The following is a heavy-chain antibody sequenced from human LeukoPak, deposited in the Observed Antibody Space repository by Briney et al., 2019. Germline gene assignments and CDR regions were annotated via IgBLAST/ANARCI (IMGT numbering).Heavy chain of an antibody. CDR1: GFTFSSYA. J-gene: IGHJ4*02. V-gene: IGHV3-23*01. D-gene: IGHD3-22*01. CDR2: IGGSGGST. Sequence: GGSLRLSCAASGFTFSSYAMSWVRQAPGKGLEWVSAIGGSGGSTYYADSVKGRFTISRDNSKNTLYLQMNSLRAEDTAVYYCAKDSGGGYYYDSSGYYDYWGQGTLVTVSS. CDR3: AKDSGGGYYYDSSGYYDY.